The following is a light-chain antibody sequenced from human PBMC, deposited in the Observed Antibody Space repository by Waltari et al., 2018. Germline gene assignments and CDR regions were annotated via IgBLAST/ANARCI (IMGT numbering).Light chain of an antibody. V-gene: IGLV1-47*01. J-gene: IGLJ1*01. CDR3: AAWDDSLSAYV. CDR2: RSD. Sequence: QSVLTQPPSESGTPGQEVTISCSGTSSSVGSNFVFWYQQLPGAAPKLLIFRSDRRPSGVPDRISGSKSGTSASLVITGLRSEDEADYYCAAWDDSLSAYVFGTGTKVTVL. CDR1: SSSVGSNF.